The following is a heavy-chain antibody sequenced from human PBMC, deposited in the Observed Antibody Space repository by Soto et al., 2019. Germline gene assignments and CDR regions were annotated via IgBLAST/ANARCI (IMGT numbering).Heavy chain of an antibody. V-gene: IGHV3-23*01. Sequence: WGSLRISCAASGFTFSTFDMAWVRQPPGKGLEWVSLIRGSSGTTYYADSVKGRFTISRGNSKNTLYLQMNGLRADDTALYFCAKSRVFIGAIVTLLDSWGQGTHVTVSS. CDR2: IRGSSGTT. J-gene: IGHJ4*02. D-gene: IGHD3-16*02. CDR3: AKSRVFIGAIVTLLDS. CDR1: GFTFSTFD.